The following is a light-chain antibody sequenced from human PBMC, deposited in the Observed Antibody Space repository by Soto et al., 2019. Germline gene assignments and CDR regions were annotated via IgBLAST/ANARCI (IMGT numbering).Light chain of an antibody. V-gene: IGLV2-8*01. J-gene: IGLJ3*02. CDR1: SSDVGGYNY. Sequence: QSALTQPPSASGSPGQSVTISCTGTSSDVGGYNYVSWYQQHPGKVPKLMIYEVTKRPSGVPDRFSGSESGNTASLTVSGLQAEDEADYYCSSYAGSNILVFGGGTKVTVL. CDR3: SSYAGSNILV. CDR2: EVT.